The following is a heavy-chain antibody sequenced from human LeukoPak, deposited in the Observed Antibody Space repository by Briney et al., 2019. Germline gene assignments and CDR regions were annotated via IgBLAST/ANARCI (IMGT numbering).Heavy chain of an antibody. CDR3: AKDIVVVTSGANAFDI. CDR1: GFTFRSYA. V-gene: IGHV3-23*01. D-gene: IGHD2-21*02. Sequence: GGSLRLSCAASGFTFRSYAMSWVRQAPGKGLEWVSSISGGGGSTYYADSVKGRFTISGDNSKITLYLQMNSLRAEDTAVYYCAKDIVVVTSGANAFDIWGQGTMVTVSS. J-gene: IGHJ3*02. CDR2: ISGGGGST.